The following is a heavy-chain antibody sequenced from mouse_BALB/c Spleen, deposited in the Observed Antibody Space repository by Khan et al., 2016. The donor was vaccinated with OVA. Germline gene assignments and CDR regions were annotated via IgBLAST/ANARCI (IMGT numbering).Heavy chain of an antibody. J-gene: IGHJ3*01. Sequence: EVELVESGGGLVKPGGSLKLSCAASGFTFSDYYMYWVRQTPEKRLEWVATISDGGSYTNYPDSVKGRFTISRDNAKNNLYLQMSSLKSEDTAMCCCASASYGEFAYWGQGTLVTVSA. CDR2: ISDGGSYT. CDR3: ASASYGEFAY. V-gene: IGHV5-4*02. CDR1: GFTFSDYY. D-gene: IGHD1-1*02.